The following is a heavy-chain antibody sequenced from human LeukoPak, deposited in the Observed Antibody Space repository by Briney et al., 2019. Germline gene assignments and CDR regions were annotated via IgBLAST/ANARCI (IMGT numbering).Heavy chain of an antibody. D-gene: IGHD3-9*01. CDR1: GFTFSSYS. J-gene: IGHJ4*02. V-gene: IGHV3-23*01. CDR3: AKRYFGNYYFDS. CDR2: ISDSGDST. Sequence: GGSLRLSCAASGFTFSSYSMNWVRQAPGKGLEWVSAISDSGDSTYYADSVKGRFTISRDNSKNTLYLQMNSLRAEDTAVYYCAKRYFGNYYFDSWGQGTLVTVSS.